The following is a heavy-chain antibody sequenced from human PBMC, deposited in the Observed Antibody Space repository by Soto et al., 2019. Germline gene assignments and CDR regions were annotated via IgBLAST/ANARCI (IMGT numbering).Heavy chain of an antibody. V-gene: IGHV3-23*01. J-gene: IGHJ4*02. CDR1: GFTFSSYA. Sequence: PGGSLRLSCAASGFTFSSYAMSWVRQAPGKGLEWVSAISGSGGSTYYADSVKGRFTISRDNSKNTLYLQMNSLRAEDTAVYYCARPPLGVVAATLSFDYWGQGTLVTVSS. D-gene: IGHD2-15*01. CDR3: ARPPLGVVAATLSFDY. CDR2: ISGSGGST.